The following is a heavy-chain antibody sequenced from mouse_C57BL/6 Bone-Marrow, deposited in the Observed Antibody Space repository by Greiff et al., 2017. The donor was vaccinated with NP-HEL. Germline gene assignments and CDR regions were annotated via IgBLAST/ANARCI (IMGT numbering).Heavy chain of an antibody. D-gene: IGHD1-1*02. Sequence: EVQLQQSGPELVKPGASVKISCKASGYTFTDYYMNWVKQSHGKSLEWIGDINPNNGGTSYNQKFKGKATLTVDKSSSTAYMELRSLTSEDSAVYYCAREGDGGYFDYWGQGTTLTVSS. V-gene: IGHV1-26*01. J-gene: IGHJ2*01. CDR1: GYTFTDYY. CDR2: INPNNGGT. CDR3: AREGDGGYFDY.